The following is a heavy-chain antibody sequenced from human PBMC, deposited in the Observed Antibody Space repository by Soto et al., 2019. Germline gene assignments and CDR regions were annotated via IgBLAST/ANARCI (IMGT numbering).Heavy chain of an antibody. D-gene: IGHD2-15*01. CDR2: INAGSGNT. V-gene: IGHV1-3*01. Sequence: ASVKVSCKASGYTFTSYAMHWVRQAPGQRLEWMGWINAGSGNTKYSQKFQGRVTITRDTSASTAYMELSSLRSEDTAVYYCARDLGGWPDYWGQGTLVTVSX. CDR1: GYTFTSYA. J-gene: IGHJ4*02. CDR3: ARDLGGWPDY.